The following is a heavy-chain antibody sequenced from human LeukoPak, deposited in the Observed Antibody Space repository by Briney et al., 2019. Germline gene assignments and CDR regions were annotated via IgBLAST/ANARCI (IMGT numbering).Heavy chain of an antibody. CDR3: AKDPYYYDSSGYVPIDY. CDR2: ISGSGGST. V-gene: IGHV3-23*01. J-gene: IGHJ4*02. CDR1: GFTFSSYA. Sequence: GGSLRLSCAASGFTFSSYAMSWVRQAPGKGLEWVSAISGSGGSTYYADSVKGRFTIPRDNSKNTLYLQMNSLRAEDTAVYYCAKDPYYYDSSGYVPIDYWGQGTLVTVSS. D-gene: IGHD3-22*01.